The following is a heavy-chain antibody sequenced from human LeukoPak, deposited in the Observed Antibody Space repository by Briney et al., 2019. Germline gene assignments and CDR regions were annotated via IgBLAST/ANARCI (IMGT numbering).Heavy chain of an antibody. V-gene: IGHV3-30*02. Sequence: GGSLRLSCAASGFTFSSYGMHWVRQAPGKGLEWVAFIRYDGSNKYYADSVKGRFTISRDNSKNTLYLQMNSLRAEDTAVYYCAKDVSETTRVFDWWAQGTLVTVSS. CDR1: GFTFSSYG. CDR3: AKDVSETTRVFDW. J-gene: IGHJ4*02. D-gene: IGHD3-10*01. CDR2: IRYDGSNK.